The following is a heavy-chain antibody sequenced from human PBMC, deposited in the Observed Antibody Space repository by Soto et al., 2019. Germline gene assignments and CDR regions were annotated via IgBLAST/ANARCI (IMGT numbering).Heavy chain of an antibody. CDR3: TRSSNVMDF. Sequence: SVKASCKASRYIFTCYYMQSVRQAPGQGLEWMGWTSAYNGNTNYAQKLQGRVTMTTDTSTSTAYVELRSLRSDDTAVYYCTRSSNVMDFWGQGTLVTVSS. V-gene: IGHV1-18*04. D-gene: IGHD4-4*01. J-gene: IGHJ4*02. CDR1: RYIFTCYY. CDR2: TSAYNGNT.